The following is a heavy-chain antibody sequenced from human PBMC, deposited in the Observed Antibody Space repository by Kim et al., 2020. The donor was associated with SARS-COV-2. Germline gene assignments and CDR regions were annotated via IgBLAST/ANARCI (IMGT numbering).Heavy chain of an antibody. J-gene: IGHJ3*02. CDR2: IYATGNT. CDR1: GGSINSGSNF. V-gene: IGHV4-61*02. CDR3: AKGSGSRTAEAFDI. Sequence: SETLSLTCTVSGGSINSGSNFWSWIRQPAGKGLEWIGRIYATGNTNLNPSLESRVTLSLDTSKNQFSLKLTSVTAADTALYYCAKGSGSRTAEAFDIWGQGTMVIVSS. D-gene: IGHD3-10*01.